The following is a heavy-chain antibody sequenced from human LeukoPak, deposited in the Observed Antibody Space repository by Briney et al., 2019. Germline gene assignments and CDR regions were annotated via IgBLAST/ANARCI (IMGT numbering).Heavy chain of an antibody. CDR3: ARVYLSQQLVPGLDY. V-gene: IGHV1-2*02. CDR2: INPNSGGT. J-gene: IGHJ4*02. CDR1: GYTFTGYY. Sequence: ASVKVSCKASGYTFTGYYMHWVRQAPGQGLEWMGWINPNSGGTNYAQKFQGRVTMTRDTSISTAYMELSSLRSEDTAFYCARVYLSQQLVPGLDYWGQGTLVTVSS. D-gene: IGHD6-13*01.